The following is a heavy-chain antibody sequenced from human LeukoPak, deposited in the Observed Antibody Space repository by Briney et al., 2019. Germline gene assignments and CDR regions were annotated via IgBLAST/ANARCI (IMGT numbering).Heavy chain of an antibody. J-gene: IGHJ3*02. V-gene: IGHV4-59*01. Sequence: SETLSLTCTVSDGSISSYYWSWIRQPPGKGLEWIGYIYYSGSTNYNPSLKSRVTISVDTSKNQFSLKLSSVTAADTAVYYCARGDSSGWYTTHAFDIWGQGTMVTVSS. D-gene: IGHD6-19*01. CDR2: IYYSGST. CDR1: DGSISSYY. CDR3: ARGDSSGWYTTHAFDI.